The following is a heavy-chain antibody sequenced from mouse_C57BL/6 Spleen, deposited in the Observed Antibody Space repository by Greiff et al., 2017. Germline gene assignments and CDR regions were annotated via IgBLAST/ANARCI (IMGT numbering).Heavy chain of an antibody. V-gene: IGHV1-9*01. D-gene: IGHD1-1*01. Sequence: VKLQESGAELMKPGASVKLSCKATGYTFTGYWIEWVKQRPGHGLEWIGEILPGSGSTNYNEKFKGKATFTADTSSNTAYMQLSSLTTEDSAIYYCARRGNYYGSSPGYFDVWGTGTTVTVSS. CDR2: ILPGSGST. CDR3: ARRGNYYGSSPGYFDV. CDR1: GYTFTGYW. J-gene: IGHJ1*03.